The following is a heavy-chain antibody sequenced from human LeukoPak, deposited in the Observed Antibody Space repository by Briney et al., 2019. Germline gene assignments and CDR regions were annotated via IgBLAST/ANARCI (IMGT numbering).Heavy chain of an antibody. D-gene: IGHD3-10*01. J-gene: IGHJ4*02. CDR2: INHSGST. CDR1: GGSISSYY. CDR3: ARRGYASGSFGY. Sequence: SETLSLTCTVSGGSISSYYWSWIRQPPGKGLEWIGEINHSGSTNYNPSLKSRVTISVDTSKNQFSLRLSFVTAADTAVYYCARRGYASGSFGYWGQGTLVTVSS. V-gene: IGHV4-34*01.